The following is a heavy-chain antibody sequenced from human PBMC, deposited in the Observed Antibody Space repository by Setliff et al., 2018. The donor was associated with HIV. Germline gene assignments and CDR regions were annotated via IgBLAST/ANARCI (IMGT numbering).Heavy chain of an antibody. CDR1: GGSLSSSSYY. CDR3: ARDLNRGYSGYVYNWFDP. D-gene: IGHD5-12*01. V-gene: IGHV4-39*07. CDR2: IYYSGST. Sequence: PSETLSLTCTVSGGSLSSSSYYWGWIRQPPGKGLEWIGSIYYSGSTYYNPSLKSRVTISVDTLKNQFSMKLSSVIAADPAVYYCARDLNRGYSGYVYNWFDPWGQGTLVTVSS. J-gene: IGHJ5*02.